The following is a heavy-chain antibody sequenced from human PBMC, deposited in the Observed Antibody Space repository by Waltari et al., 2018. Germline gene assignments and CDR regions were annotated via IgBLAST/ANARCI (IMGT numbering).Heavy chain of an antibody. D-gene: IGHD3-10*01. Sequence: QVQLQESGPGLVKPSETLSLTCTVSGGSISSHYWSWIRQPPGKGLEWIGYIYYSGSTNSNPSLKSRVTISVDTSKNQFSLKLSSVTAADTAVYYCARVPIRITMVQAAFDIWGQGTMVTVSS. CDR1: GGSISSHY. CDR3: ARVPIRITMVQAAFDI. V-gene: IGHV4-59*11. CDR2: IYYSGST. J-gene: IGHJ3*02.